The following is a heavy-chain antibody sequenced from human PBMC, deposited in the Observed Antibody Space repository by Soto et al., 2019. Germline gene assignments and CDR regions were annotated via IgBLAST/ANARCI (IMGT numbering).Heavy chain of an antibody. V-gene: IGHV1-3*01. Sequence: QVHLVQSGAEVQKPGASVRVSCKASGYTFTNFGLHWVRQAPGQRPEWMGWINPGSGDTELSQKFQGRVTITRDTAARTVYMELSSLTAEDTALYYCVRLGDIVTTLDYWGQGTLVTVSS. J-gene: IGHJ4*02. CDR2: INPGSGDT. D-gene: IGHD5-12*01. CDR1: GYTFTNFG. CDR3: VRLGDIVTTLDY.